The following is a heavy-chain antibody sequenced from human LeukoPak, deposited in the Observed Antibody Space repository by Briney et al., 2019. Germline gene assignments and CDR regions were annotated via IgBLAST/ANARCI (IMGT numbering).Heavy chain of an antibody. D-gene: IGHD5-12*01. CDR3: ARDGFFDY. J-gene: IGHJ4*02. Sequence: AASVKVSCKASGGTFSSYAISWVRQAPGQGLEWMGWISIYNGQTNYAQKFQGRVTMTADTSTATAYMELRSLRSDDTAVYYCARDGFFDYWGQGTLVTVSS. CDR2: ISIYNGQT. V-gene: IGHV1-18*01. CDR1: GGTFSSYA.